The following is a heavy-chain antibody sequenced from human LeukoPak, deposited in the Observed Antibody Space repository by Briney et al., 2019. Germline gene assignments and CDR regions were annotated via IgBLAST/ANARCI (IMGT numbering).Heavy chain of an antibody. V-gene: IGHV1-8*01. Sequence: GSVKVSCKASGYTFTSYDINWVRQAPGKGLEWVGWMNPNRGNTGYAQKFQGRVTMTRNTSISTAYMELSSLRSEDTAVYYCARGGTMVRGVRVPYYYYYGMDVWGQGTTVTVSS. CDR3: ARGGTMVRGVRVPYYYYYGMDV. CDR2: MNPNRGNT. D-gene: IGHD3-10*01. J-gene: IGHJ6*02. CDR1: GYTFTSYD.